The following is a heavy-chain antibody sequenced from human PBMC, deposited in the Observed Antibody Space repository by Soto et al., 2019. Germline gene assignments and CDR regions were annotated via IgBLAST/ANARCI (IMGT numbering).Heavy chain of an antibody. CDR3: ARDSSDYGKYFYFDS. D-gene: IGHD4-17*01. J-gene: IGHJ4*02. Sequence: SETLSLTCTVSGGAISSSYWNWIGQPAGRGREGIGPVYISRSYTYNPSPKSRLTISIDTSTNHFSLQLSSVPAADTAVYYCARDSSDYGKYFYFDSWGRGTLVTVSS. CDR2: VYISRSY. CDR1: GGAISSSY. V-gene: IGHV4-4*07.